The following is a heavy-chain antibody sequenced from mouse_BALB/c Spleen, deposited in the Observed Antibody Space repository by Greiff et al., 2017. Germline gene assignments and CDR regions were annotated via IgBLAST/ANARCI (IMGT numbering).Heavy chain of an antibody. J-gene: IGHJ4*01. Sequence: VQVVESGPGLVAPSQSLSITCTVSGFSLTGYGVNWVRQPPGKGLEWLGMIWGDGSTDYNSALKSRLSISKDNSKSQVFLKMNSLQTDDTARYYCARDGGVYYYAMDYWGQGTSVTVSS. V-gene: IGHV2-6-7*01. CDR3: ARDGGVYYYAMDY. CDR1: GFSLTGYG. CDR2: IWGDGST.